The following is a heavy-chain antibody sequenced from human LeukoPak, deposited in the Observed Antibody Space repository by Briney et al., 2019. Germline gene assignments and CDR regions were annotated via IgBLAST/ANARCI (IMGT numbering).Heavy chain of an antibody. CDR3: AREQWLDY. D-gene: IGHD6-19*01. Sequence: GGSLRLSCAASGFKFSSYSMNWVRQAPGKGLEWVSVISAGGSPYYADSVKGRFTLSRDDSKNTLYLQMNILRAEDTAVYFCAREQWLDYWGQGTLVIVSS. J-gene: IGHJ4*02. CDR1: GFKFSSYS. CDR2: ISAGGSP. V-gene: IGHV3-53*01.